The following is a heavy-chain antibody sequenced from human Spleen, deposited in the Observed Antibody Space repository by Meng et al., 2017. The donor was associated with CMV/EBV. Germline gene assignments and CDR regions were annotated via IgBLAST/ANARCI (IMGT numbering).Heavy chain of an antibody. CDR3: ARDAWEAVADVRGGGMDV. V-gene: IGHV3-30*02. CDR1: GFSFSNYG. CDR2: IRYDGSNK. J-gene: IGHJ6*02. D-gene: IGHD6-19*01. Sequence: GESLKISCAASGFSFSNYGMHWVRQAPGKGLEWVAFIRYDGSNKHYKDSVKGRFTISRDNSKNTLYLQLNSLRAEDTAVYYCARDAWEAVADVRGGGMDVWGQGTTVTVSS.